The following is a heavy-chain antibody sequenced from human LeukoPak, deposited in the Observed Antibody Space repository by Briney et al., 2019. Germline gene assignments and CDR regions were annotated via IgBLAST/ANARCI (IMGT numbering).Heavy chain of an antibody. D-gene: IGHD6-13*01. V-gene: IGHV1-46*01. J-gene: IGHJ5*02. Sequence: ASVKVSCKASGYTFTSYYMHWVRQAPGQGLEWMGIINPSGGSTSYAQKFQGRVTMTRDTSTSTVYMELSSLRSEDTAVYYCARLWHSSSWKGGWFDPWGQGTLVTVSS. CDR3: ARLWHSSSWKGGWFDP. CDR1: GYTFTSYY. CDR2: INPSGGST.